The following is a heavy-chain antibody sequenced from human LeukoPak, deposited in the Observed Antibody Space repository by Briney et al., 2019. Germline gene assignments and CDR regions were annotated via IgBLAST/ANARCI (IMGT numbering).Heavy chain of an antibody. V-gene: IGHV1-69*06. D-gene: IGHD2-15*01. CDR2: IIPIFGTA. Sequence: SSVKVSCKASGGTFSSYAISWVRQAPGQGLEWMGGIIPIFGTANYAQKFQGRVTITADKSTSTAYMELSSLRSEDTAVYYCARHSSKVAPIDYWGQGTLVTVSS. CDR3: ARHSSKVAPIDY. J-gene: IGHJ4*02. CDR1: GGTFSSYA.